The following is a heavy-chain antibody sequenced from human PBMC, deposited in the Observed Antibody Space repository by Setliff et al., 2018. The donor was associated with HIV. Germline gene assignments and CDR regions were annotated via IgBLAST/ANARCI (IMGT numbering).Heavy chain of an antibody. D-gene: IGHD3-3*01. CDR1: RSTFNSHT. CDR2: IIPILGVA. Sequence: VKVSCKASRSTFNSHTINWVRQAPGQGLDWMGRIIPILGVANYSQRFQGKVTITADKSTSTAYMELTSLRFDDAAMYCFVRGVQSPTHYSDHYMDVWGEGTMVTVSS. J-gene: IGHJ6*03. CDR3: VRGVQSPTHYSDHYMDV. V-gene: IGHV1-69*02.